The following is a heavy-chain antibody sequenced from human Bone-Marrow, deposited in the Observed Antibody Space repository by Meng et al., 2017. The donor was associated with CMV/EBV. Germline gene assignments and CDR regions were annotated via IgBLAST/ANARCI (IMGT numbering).Heavy chain of an antibody. CDR3: ARDAVTMVRGAHYYYYGMDV. CDR1: TGYY. Sequence: TGYYMHWVRQAPGQGLEWMGWINPNSGGTNYAQKFQGRVTMTRDTSISTAYMELSRLRSDDTAVYYCARDAVTMVRGAHYYYYGMDVWGQGTTVTVSS. J-gene: IGHJ6*02. D-gene: IGHD3-10*01. CDR2: INPNSGGT. V-gene: IGHV1-2*02.